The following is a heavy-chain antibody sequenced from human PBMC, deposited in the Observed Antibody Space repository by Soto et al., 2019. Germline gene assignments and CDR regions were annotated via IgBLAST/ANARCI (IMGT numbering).Heavy chain of an antibody. Sequence: EVQLLESGGGLVQPGGSLGLSCVASGFTFSNYDMNWVRQAPGKGLEWVSHISGSVDDTDNEDSVKGRFTSSRDSSKNTLSLQMNSLRADDTALYHCAKDRAVVGTRTSGGFDCWGQGTLVTVSS. V-gene: IGHV3-23*01. CDR1: GFTFSNYD. CDR2: ISGSVDDT. D-gene: IGHD6-13*01. J-gene: IGHJ4*02. CDR3: AKDRAVVGTRTSGGFDC.